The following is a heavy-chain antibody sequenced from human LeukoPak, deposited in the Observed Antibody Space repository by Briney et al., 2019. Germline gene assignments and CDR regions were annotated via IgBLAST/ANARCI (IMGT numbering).Heavy chain of an antibody. V-gene: IGHV3-53*01. CDR3: ARDREVVTAKAQMDV. J-gene: IGHJ6*04. Sequence: GGPLRLSCEVSGFTVSTNHMSWVRQAPGKGLEWVAVMYSDTNTYYADSVKGRFTISRDNSKNTVFLQMNSLRAEDTAVYYCARDREVVTAKAQMDVWGKGTTVTVSS. CDR2: MYSDTNT. CDR1: GFTVSTNH. D-gene: IGHD2-21*02.